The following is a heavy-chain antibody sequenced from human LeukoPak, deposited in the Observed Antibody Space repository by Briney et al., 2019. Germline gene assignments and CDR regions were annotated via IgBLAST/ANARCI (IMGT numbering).Heavy chain of an antibody. Sequence: PSETLSLTCTVSGGSISSYYWSWTRQPPGKGLEWIGYIYYSRSTYYNPSLKSRVTISVDTSKNQFSLKLSSVTAADTAVYYCARILLGFGELSTHYYFDYWGQGTLVTVSS. CDR3: ARILLGFGELSTHYYFDY. CDR1: GGSISSYY. V-gene: IGHV4-59*12. J-gene: IGHJ4*02. D-gene: IGHD3-10*01. CDR2: IYYSRST.